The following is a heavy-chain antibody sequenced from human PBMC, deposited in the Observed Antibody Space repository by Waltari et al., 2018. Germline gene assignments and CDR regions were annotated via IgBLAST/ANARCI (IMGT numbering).Heavy chain of an antibody. CDR2: IYWDDDK. J-gene: IGHJ4*02. V-gene: IGHV2-5*02. CDR3: ASAHSRGLWFGERGYGFDY. D-gene: IGHD3-10*01. CDR1: GFSLSTSGVG. Sequence: QITLKESGPTLVKPTQTLTLTCTFSGFSLSTSGVGVGWIRQPPGTALEWLALIYWDDDKRYSPSLKSRLTITKDTSKNQVVLTMTNMDPVDTATYYCASAHSRGLWFGERGYGFDYWGQGTLVTVSS.